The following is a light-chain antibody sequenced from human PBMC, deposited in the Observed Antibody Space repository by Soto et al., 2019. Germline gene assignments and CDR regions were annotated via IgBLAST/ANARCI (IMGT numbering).Light chain of an antibody. J-gene: IGLJ3*02. Sequence: QSVLTQSPSASASLGASVKLTCTLSSGHSSYAIAWHQQQPEKGPRYLMKVNSDGSHSKGDGIPDRFSGSSSGAERYLTISSLQSEDEADYYCQTWGAGIRVFGGGTKLIVL. CDR2: VNSDGSH. CDR1: SGHSSYA. CDR3: QTWGAGIRV. V-gene: IGLV4-69*01.